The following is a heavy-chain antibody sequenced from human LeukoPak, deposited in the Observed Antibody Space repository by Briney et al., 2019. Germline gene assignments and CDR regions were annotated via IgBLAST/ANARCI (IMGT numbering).Heavy chain of an antibody. CDR3: AAGYCSSTSCFYFDY. V-gene: IGHV1-24*01. J-gene: IGHJ4*02. Sequence: ASVTVSCKVSGYTLTDLSMHWVRQAPGKGLGWMGGFDPEDGETIYAQKFQGRVTMTEDTSTDTAYMELSSLRSEDTAVYYCAAGYCSSTSCFYFDYWGQGTLVTVSS. CDR1: GYTLTDLS. CDR2: FDPEDGET. D-gene: IGHD2-2*01.